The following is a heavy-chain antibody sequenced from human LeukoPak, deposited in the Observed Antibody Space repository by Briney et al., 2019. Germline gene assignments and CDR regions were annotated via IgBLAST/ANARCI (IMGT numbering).Heavy chain of an antibody. V-gene: IGHV3-7*01. J-gene: IGHJ5*02. Sequence: GGSLRLSCAASGFTFSKYWMNWVRHAPGKGLDWGATITQDGSGEYYVDSLKGRFTISRDKAKNSLYLQMNSLRAEDMAVYYCGREWGGGSNWSDHWGRGTLVTVSS. D-gene: IGHD3-16*01. CDR1: GFTFSKYW. CDR3: GREWGGGSNWSDH. CDR2: ITQDGSGE.